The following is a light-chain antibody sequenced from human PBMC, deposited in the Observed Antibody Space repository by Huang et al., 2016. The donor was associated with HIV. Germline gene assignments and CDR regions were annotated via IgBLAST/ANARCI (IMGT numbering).Light chain of an antibody. J-gene: IGKJ4*01. CDR2: DAS. CDR3: QQRSNWLT. Sequence: EIVLTQSQATLSLSPGERDTLSCRASQSVSSYLAWYQQKPGQSPRLLIYDASNRATGIPARFSGSGSETDFTLTISSLGPEDFAVYYCQQRSNWLTFGGGTKVEIK. CDR1: QSVSSY. V-gene: IGKV3-11*01.